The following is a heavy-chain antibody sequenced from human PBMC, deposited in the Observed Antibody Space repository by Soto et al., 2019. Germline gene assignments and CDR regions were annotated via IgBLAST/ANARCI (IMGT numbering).Heavy chain of an antibody. CDR2: ISAYNGNT. CDR1: GYTFTSYG. D-gene: IGHD6-13*01. Sequence: QVQLVQSGAEVKKPGASVKVSCKASGYTFTSYGISWVRQAPGQGLEWMGWISAYNGNTNYARKLQGRVTMTTDTSTSTAYMELRSLRSDDTAVYYCAREAQQLSRPYYFDYWGQGTLVTVSS. J-gene: IGHJ4*02. V-gene: IGHV1-18*01. CDR3: AREAQQLSRPYYFDY.